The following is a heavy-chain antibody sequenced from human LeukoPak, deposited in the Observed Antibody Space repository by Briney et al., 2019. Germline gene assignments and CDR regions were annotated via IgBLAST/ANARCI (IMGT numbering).Heavy chain of an antibody. CDR3: AKYYDYYFDY. D-gene: IGHD3-22*01. CDR1: GFTFSTYV. CDR2: IWDDGNNN. V-gene: IGHV3-33*06. J-gene: IGHJ4*02. Sequence: GGSLRLSCAASGFTFSTYVMHWVRQAPGKGLDWVALIWDDGNNNYYADSVKGRFTISRDNSKNTLYLQMNSLRAEDTAVYYCAKYYDYYFDYWGQGTLVTVSS.